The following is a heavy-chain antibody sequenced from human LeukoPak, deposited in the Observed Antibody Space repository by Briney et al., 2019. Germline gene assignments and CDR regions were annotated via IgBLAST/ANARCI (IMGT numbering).Heavy chain of an antibody. CDR3: ARSERGYSYGWYDY. J-gene: IGHJ4*02. D-gene: IGHD5-18*01. CDR1: GVSFSGYY. CDR2: INHSGST. V-gene: IGHV4-34*01. Sequence: PSETLSLTCAVYGVSFSGYYWSWIRQPPGKGLEWIGEINHSGSTNYNPSLKSRVTISVDTSKNQFSLKLTPMTPADTAVYYCARSERGYSYGWYDYWGQGTLVTVSS.